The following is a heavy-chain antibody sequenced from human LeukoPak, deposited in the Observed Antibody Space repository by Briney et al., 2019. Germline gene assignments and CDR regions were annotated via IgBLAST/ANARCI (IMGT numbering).Heavy chain of an antibody. CDR2: INHSGST. V-gene: IGHV4-34*01. J-gene: IGHJ4*02. Sequence: SETLSLTCAVYGGSFSGYYWSWIRQPPGKGLEWIGEINHSGSTNCNPSLKSRVTISVDTSKNQFSLKLSSVTAADTAVYYCARVGGDVVVPAAICFDYWGQGTLVTVSS. CDR1: GGSFSGYY. CDR3: ARVGGDVVVPAAICFDY. D-gene: IGHD2-2*01.